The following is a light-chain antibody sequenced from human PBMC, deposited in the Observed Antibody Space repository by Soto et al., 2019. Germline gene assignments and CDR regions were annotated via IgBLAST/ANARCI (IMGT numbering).Light chain of an antibody. V-gene: IGLV1-44*01. Sequence: QSVLTQPPSVSGTPGQRVTISCSGSSSNVAINPVNWCQHLPGAAPRLLIYETDRRSSGVPDRFSASKSGTSASLAISGLTSEDEADYYCEAWDETLDGLYVFGTGTKVTVL. CDR2: ETD. CDR1: SSNVAINP. J-gene: IGLJ1*01. CDR3: EAWDETLDGLYV.